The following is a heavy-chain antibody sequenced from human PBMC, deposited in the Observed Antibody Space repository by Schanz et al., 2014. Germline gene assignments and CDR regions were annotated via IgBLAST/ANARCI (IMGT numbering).Heavy chain of an antibody. CDR2: ISGSSIHK. CDR3: ARFLARYQYYGVDV. Sequence: GQLVESGGGLVQPGGSLRLSCAASGFTFSDYYMAWIRQAPGKGLEWVSHISGSSIHKNYADSVKGRFSISRDNGETSVYLQINSLRVEDTAVYYCARFLARYQYYGVDVWGQGTTXIVSS. D-gene: IGHD3-3*01. CDR1: GFTFSDYY. V-gene: IGHV3-11*05. J-gene: IGHJ6*02.